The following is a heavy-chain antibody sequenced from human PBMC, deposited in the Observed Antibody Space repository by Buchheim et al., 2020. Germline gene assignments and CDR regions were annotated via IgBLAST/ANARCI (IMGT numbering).Heavy chain of an antibody. D-gene: IGHD3-10*01. J-gene: IGHJ5*02. Sequence: QVQLQESGPGLVKPSQTLSLTCSVSGGSMSNGDYYWSWIRQPPGKGLEWIGYIYYSGSTDYNPSLKSRVTISVDTSKNQFSLKQSSVTAADTAVYYCARASGYYGSGSYYRLNLNWIDPWGQGTL. CDR1: GGSMSNGDYY. CDR2: IYYSGST. V-gene: IGHV4-30-4*01. CDR3: ARASGYYGSGSYYRLNLNWIDP.